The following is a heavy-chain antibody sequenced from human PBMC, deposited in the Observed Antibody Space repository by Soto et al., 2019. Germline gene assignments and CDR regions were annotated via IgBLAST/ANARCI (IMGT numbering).Heavy chain of an antibody. Sequence: GGSLRLSCAASGFTFSSYGMHWVRQAPGKGLEWVAVIWYDGSNKYYADSVKGRFTISRDNSKNTLYLQMNSLRAEDTAVYYCARDYDSSGGSFDPWGQGTLVTVSS. CDR2: IWYDGSNK. CDR3: ARDYDSSGGSFDP. CDR1: GFTFSSYG. V-gene: IGHV3-33*01. D-gene: IGHD3-22*01. J-gene: IGHJ5*02.